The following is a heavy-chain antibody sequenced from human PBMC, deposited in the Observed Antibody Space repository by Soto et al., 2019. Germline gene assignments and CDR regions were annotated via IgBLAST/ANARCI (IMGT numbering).Heavy chain of an antibody. D-gene: IGHD3-10*01. CDR2: IYPGDSDT. J-gene: IGHJ6*02. V-gene: IGHV5-51*01. Sequence: GESLKISCKGSGYSFTSYWIGWVRQMPGKGLEWMGIIYPGDSDTRYSPSLQGQVTISADKSISTAYLQWSSLKASDTAVYYCTTGLLWFGERYGMDVWGQGTTVTVSS. CDR1: GYSFTSYW. CDR3: TTGLLWFGERYGMDV.